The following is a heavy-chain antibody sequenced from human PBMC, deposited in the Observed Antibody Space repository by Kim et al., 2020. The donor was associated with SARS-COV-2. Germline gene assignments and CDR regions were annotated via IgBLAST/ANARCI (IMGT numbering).Heavy chain of an antibody. CDR1: GGSFSGYY. CDR3: ARGGRVMVRGVHYGMDV. J-gene: IGHJ6*02. CDR2: INHSGST. D-gene: IGHD3-10*01. V-gene: IGHV4-34*01. Sequence: SETLSLTCAVYGGSFSGYYWSWIRQPPGKGLEWIGEINHSGSTNYNPSLKSRVTISVDTSKNQFSLKLSSVTAADTAVYYCARGGRVMVRGVHYGMDVWGQGTTVTVSS.